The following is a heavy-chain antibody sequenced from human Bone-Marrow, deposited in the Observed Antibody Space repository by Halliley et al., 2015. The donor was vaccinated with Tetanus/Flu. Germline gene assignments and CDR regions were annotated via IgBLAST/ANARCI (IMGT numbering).Heavy chain of an antibody. CDR1: GFTFSSHA. J-gene: IGHJ4*02. V-gene: IGHV3-23*01. CDR2: ITGSGMTT. Sequence: SLRLSCATSGFTFSSHAMNWVRQAPGKGLEWVSGITGSGMTTDYADSVKGHFIISRDNSRNILSLQINSLGAEDTALYYCARAPYASGFSFFDHWGQGTLVTVSS. CDR3: ARAPYASGFSFFDH. D-gene: IGHD2-2*01.